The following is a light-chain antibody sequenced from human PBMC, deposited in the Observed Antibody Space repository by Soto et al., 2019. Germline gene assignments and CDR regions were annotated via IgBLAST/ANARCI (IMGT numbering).Light chain of an antibody. J-gene: IGLJ3*02. CDR1: SSDVGGYNC. Sequence: QSALTQPASVSGSPGQSITISCTGTSSDVGGYNCVSWYQQHPGRAPKLMIYEVSNRPSGVSTRFSGSKSGNTASLTISGLQAEDEADYYCGSYTTSSTLVFGGGTKLTVL. V-gene: IGLV2-14*01. CDR3: GSYTTSSTLV. CDR2: EVS.